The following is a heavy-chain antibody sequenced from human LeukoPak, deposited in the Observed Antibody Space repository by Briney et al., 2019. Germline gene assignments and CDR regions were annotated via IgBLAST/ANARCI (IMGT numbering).Heavy chain of an antibody. CDR3: ARDRYYDSSGEFDY. V-gene: IGHV4-59*01. J-gene: IGHJ4*02. Sequence: SETLSLTCTVSGGAISSYYWSWIRQPPGKGLEWIGYIYYSGSTNYNPSLKSRVTISLDTSKKQFSLKLSSVTAADTAVYYCARDRYYDSSGEFDYWGQGTLVTVSS. D-gene: IGHD3-22*01. CDR2: IYYSGST. CDR1: GGAISSYY.